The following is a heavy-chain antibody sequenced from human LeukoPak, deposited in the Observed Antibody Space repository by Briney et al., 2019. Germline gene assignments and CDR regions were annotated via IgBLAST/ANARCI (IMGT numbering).Heavy chain of an antibody. Sequence: GASLQISCKGSGYSFTIYWIGWVRQLPGKGLEWMGIIYPGDSDTRYSPSFQGQVTISADKTISTAYLQWSSLKASDTAMYYCARTISSWYTGGFDPWGQGTLVTVS. J-gene: IGHJ5*02. D-gene: IGHD6-13*01. CDR1: GYSFTIYW. CDR2: IYPGDSDT. CDR3: ARTISSWYTGGFDP. V-gene: IGHV5-51*01.